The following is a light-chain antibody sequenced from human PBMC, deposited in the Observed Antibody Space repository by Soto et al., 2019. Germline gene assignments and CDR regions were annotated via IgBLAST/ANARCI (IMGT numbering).Light chain of an antibody. V-gene: IGLV2-14*03. CDR2: DVS. J-gene: IGLJ2*01. Sequence: QSVLTQPASVSGSPRQSITISCTGTSSDVANYNYLSWYQQHPGKAPKLIIYDVSNRPSGVSNRFSGSKSGNTASLTISGLQAEDEADYYCSSYTIISPLVFGGGTKLTVL. CDR3: SSYTIISPLV. CDR1: SSDVANYNY.